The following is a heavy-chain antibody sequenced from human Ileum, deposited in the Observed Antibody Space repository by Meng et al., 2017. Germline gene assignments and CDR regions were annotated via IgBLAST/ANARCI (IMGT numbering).Heavy chain of an antibody. D-gene: IGHD3-3*01. CDR1: SGSVSSGSYY. Sequence: QVPLQELGSGLVRPSETLSLTCTVFSGSVSSGSYYWSWIRQPPGKGLEWIGYIYYSGSADYNPSLKSRVTISVDTSKNQFSLRLSSVTAADTAVYYCVRFDFWSGSYCLDYWGQGALVTVSS. CDR3: VRFDFWSGSYCLDY. J-gene: IGHJ4*02. V-gene: IGHV4-61*01. CDR2: IYYSGSA.